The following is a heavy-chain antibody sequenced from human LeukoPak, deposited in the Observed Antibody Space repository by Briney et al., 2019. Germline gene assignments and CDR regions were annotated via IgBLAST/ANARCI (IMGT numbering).Heavy chain of an antibody. Sequence: ASVKVSCKVSGYTLTELSMHWVRQAPGKGLEWMGGFDPEDGETIYAQKFQGRVTMTEDTSTDTAYMELSSLRSEDTAVYYCARDRASGSYQVSFCYDLDVWGLGTTVTVSS. D-gene: IGHD3-10*01. V-gene: IGHV1-24*01. CDR2: FDPEDGET. CDR1: GYTLTELS. J-gene: IGHJ6*02. CDR3: ARDRASGSYQVSFCYDLDV.